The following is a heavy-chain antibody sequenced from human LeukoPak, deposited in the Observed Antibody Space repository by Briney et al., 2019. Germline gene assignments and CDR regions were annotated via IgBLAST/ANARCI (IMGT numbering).Heavy chain of an antibody. J-gene: IGHJ4*02. V-gene: IGHV3-9*01. CDR2: ISWNSGSI. D-gene: IGHD4-11*01. Sequence: PGGSLRLSCAASGFTFDDYAMHWVRQAPGKGLEWVPGISWNSGSIGYADSVKGRFTISRDNSKNTLYLQMNSLRAEDTAVYYCARVCPTGDTKGVECVYWGQGTLVTVSS. CDR1: GFTFDDYA. CDR3: ARVCPTGDTKGVECVY.